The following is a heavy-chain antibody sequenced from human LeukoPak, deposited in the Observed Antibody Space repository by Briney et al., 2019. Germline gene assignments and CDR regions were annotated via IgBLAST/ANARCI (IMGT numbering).Heavy chain of an antibody. J-gene: IGHJ6*03. V-gene: IGHV3-23*01. D-gene: IGHD5-12*01. Sequence: GGSLRLSCAASGFTFSSYGMSWVRQAPGKGLEWVSAISGSGGSTYYADSVKGRFTISRDNSKNTLYLQMNSLRAEDTAVYYCAKRRYSGYDSDYYYYMDVWGKGTTVTVSS. CDR1: GFTFSSYG. CDR3: AKRRYSGYDSDYYYYMDV. CDR2: ISGSGGST.